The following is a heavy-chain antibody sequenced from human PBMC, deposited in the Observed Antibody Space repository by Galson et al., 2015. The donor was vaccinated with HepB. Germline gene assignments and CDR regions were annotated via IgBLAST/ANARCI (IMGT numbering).Heavy chain of an antibody. J-gene: IGHJ6*02. D-gene: IGHD6-25*01. CDR2: IKQDGSEK. V-gene: IGHV3-7*03. Sequence: SLRLSCAASGFTLSSYWMSWVRQAPGKGLEWVANIKQDGSEKYYVDSVKGRFTISRDNAKNSLYLQMNSLRAEDTAVYYCARDIGGSRYYYYGMDVWGQGTTVTVSS. CDR1: GFTLSSYW. CDR3: ARDIGGSRYYYYGMDV.